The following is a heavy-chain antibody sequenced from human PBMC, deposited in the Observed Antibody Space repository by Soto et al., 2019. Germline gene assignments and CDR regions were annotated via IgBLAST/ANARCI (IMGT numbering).Heavy chain of an antibody. CDR3: TRLDEYSSSSIPQGEVYYYDYKDV. CDR2: IRSKANSYAS. D-gene: IGHD6-6*01. CDR1: GFTFSGSA. V-gene: IGHV3-73*01. Sequence: GGSLRLSCAASGFTFSGSAMHWVRQASGKGLEWVGRIRSKANSYASAYAASVKGRFTISRDDSKNTAYLQMNSLKTEDTAVYYCTRLDEYSSSSIPQGEVYYYDYKDVWRKGTTVTVSS. J-gene: IGHJ6*03.